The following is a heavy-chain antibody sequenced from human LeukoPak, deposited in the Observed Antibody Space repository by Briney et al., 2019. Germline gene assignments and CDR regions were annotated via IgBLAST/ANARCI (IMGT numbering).Heavy chain of an antibody. CDR3: AREVIEYCGSGSYLPWFDP. Sequence: ASVKVSCKASGYTFTGYHMHWVRQAPGQGLEWMGWISAYNGNTNYAQKLQGRVTMTTDTSTSTAYMELRSLRSDDTAVYYCAREVIEYCGSGSYLPWFDPWGQGTLVTVSS. D-gene: IGHD3-10*01. V-gene: IGHV1-18*04. CDR1: GYTFTGYH. J-gene: IGHJ5*02. CDR2: ISAYNGNT.